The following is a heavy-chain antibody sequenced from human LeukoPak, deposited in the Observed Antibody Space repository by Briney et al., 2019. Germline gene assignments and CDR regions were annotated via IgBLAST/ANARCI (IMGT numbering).Heavy chain of an antibody. CDR2: ISFDGSSK. CDR3: ARSDYSSSWYFFDY. V-gene: IGHV3-30*03. CDR1: GFSLTEYS. J-gene: IGHJ4*02. Sequence: GGSLRLSCAVSGFSLTEYSMHWVRQAPGKGLEWVAVISFDGSSKYYADSVKGRFTISRDNSKNTLYLQMNSLRAEDTAVYYCARSDYSSSWYFFDYWGQGTLVTVSS. D-gene: IGHD6-13*01.